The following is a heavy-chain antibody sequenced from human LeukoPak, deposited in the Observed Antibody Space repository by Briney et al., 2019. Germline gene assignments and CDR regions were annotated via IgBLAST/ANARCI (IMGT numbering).Heavy chain of an antibody. D-gene: IGHD3-10*01. CDR2: IYYSGST. J-gene: IGHJ4*02. CDR3: ARHSGGVTLTDFDY. V-gene: IGHV4-59*08. CDR1: GGSISSYY. Sequence: SETLSLTCTVSGGSISSYYWSWIRQPPGKGLEWIGYIYYSGSTNYNPSLKSRVTISVDTSKNQFSLKLSSVTAADTAVYYCARHSGGVTLTDFDYWGQGTQVTVSS.